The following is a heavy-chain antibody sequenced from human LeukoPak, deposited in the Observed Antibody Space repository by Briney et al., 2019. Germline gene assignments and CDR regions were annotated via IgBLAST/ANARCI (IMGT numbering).Heavy chain of an antibody. Sequence: PGGSLTVSCAASGFTVSNAWMSWVRQAPGKGLAWLSVIYSGGSTYYADSVKGRFTISRDNSKNTVYLQMNSLRVEDTAVYYCTRGGSVPATRSFDYWGQGTLVTVTS. D-gene: IGHD6-19*01. J-gene: IGHJ4*02. V-gene: IGHV3-66*01. CDR3: TRGGSVPATRSFDY. CDR1: GFTVSNAW. CDR2: IYSGGST.